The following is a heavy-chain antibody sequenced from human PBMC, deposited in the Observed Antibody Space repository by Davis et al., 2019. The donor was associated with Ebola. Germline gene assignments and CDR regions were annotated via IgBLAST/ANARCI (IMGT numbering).Heavy chain of an antibody. CDR2: IDPQSGGT. CDR1: GYTFSAYY. D-gene: IGHD5-24*01. Sequence: ASVTVSCKTSGYTFSAYYIHWVRQAPGQGLEWMGWIDPQSGGTNYAPQFQEWVTMTRDASIDTAYIELSGPRSDVTAVYYCAKDLEDQFVSYALDVWGQGTTVTVSS. CDR3: AKDLEDQFVSYALDV. V-gene: IGHV1-2*04. J-gene: IGHJ6*02.